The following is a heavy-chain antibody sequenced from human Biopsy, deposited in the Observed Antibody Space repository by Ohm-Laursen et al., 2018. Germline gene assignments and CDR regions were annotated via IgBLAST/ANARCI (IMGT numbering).Heavy chain of an antibody. V-gene: IGHV4-34*01. Sequence: SETLSLTCAVYGGSFSGYYWSWIRQPPGKGLEGIGEINHRGSTNYNPSLKSRVTISVDTSKNQFSLKLSSVTAADTAVYYCARAVDYYDPYYYYGLDVWGQGTTVTVSS. D-gene: IGHD3-16*01. CDR2: INHRGST. J-gene: IGHJ6*02. CDR1: GGSFSGYY. CDR3: ARAVDYYDPYYYYGLDV.